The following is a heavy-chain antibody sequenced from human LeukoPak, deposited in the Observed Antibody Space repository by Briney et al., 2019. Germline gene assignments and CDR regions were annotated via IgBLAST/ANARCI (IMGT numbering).Heavy chain of an antibody. CDR2: ISYDGSNK. V-gene: IGHV3-30-3*01. Sequence: GGSLRLSCAASGFTFSNYAMHWVRQAPGKGLEWVAVISYDGSNKYYADSVKGRFTISRDNSKNTLYLQMNSLRAEDTAVYYCARDPRDGYYFDYWGQGTLVTVSS. CDR3: ARDPRDGYYFDY. CDR1: GFTFSNYA. J-gene: IGHJ4*02.